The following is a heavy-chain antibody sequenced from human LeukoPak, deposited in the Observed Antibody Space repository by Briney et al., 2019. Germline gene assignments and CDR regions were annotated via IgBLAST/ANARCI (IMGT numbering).Heavy chain of an antibody. CDR2: IKSKISGGTT. CDR1: GFTFSNAW. J-gene: IGHJ3*01. CDR3: TTDAPYYYGSGTKTDAFDL. V-gene: IGHV3-15*01. D-gene: IGHD3-10*01. Sequence: GGSLRLSCAASGFTFSNAWMYWVRQAPGKGSEWVGRIKSKISGGTTDYAAPVKGRFTISRDDSKNTVYLQMNSLKTEDTAVYHCTTDAPYYYGSGTKTDAFDLWGQGTKVTVSS.